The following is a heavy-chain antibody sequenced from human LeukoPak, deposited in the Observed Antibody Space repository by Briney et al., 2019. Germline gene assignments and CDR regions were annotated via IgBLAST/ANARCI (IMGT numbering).Heavy chain of an antibody. CDR3: AKVVSGYHFDY. Sequence: PGGSLRLSCAASGFTFSSNGMSWVSRAPGKGPEWVSGISGSGGNTYYADSVKGRFTISRDNSQNTLYLQMNTLRAEDTAVYYCAKVVSGYHFDYWGQGTLVTVSS. CDR1: GFTFSSNG. D-gene: IGHD5-12*01. J-gene: IGHJ4*02. CDR2: ISGSGGNT. V-gene: IGHV3-23*01.